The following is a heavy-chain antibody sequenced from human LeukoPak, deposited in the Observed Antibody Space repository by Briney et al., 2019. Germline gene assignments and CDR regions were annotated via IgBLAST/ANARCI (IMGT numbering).Heavy chain of an antibody. D-gene: IGHD6-19*01. Sequence: GGSLRPSCAASGFTFSSYSMNWVRQAPGKGLEWVSYISSSSSTIYYADSVKGRFTVSRDNAKNSLYLQMNSLSAEDTAVYYCARASATPDYWGQGTLVTVSS. V-gene: IGHV3-48*04. CDR2: ISSSSSTI. J-gene: IGHJ4*02. CDR3: ARASATPDY. CDR1: GFTFSSYS.